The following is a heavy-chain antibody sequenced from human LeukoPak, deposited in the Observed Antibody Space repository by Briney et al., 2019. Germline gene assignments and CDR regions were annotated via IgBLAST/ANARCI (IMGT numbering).Heavy chain of an antibody. CDR3: ATKRREIISGNFFDY. CDR2: IIPIFGTA. Sequence: ASVKVSCKASGYTFTSYGISWVRQAPGQGLEWMGGIIPIFGTANYAQKFQGRVTITADESTSTAYMELSSLRSEDTAVYYCATKRREIISGNFFDYWGQGTLVTVSS. CDR1: GYTFTSYG. D-gene: IGHD1-7*01. J-gene: IGHJ4*02. V-gene: IGHV1-69*13.